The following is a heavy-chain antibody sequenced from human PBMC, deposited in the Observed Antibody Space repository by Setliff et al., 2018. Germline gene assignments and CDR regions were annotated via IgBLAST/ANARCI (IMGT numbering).Heavy chain of an antibody. CDR3: ARDPNGDYVGAFDP. D-gene: IGHD4-17*01. CDR2: INGDATIA. Sequence: GGSLRLSCTVYGFSFNKYWMYWVRQAPGKGLEWVSRINGDATIAHYADSVKGRFTISRDNAKNTLYLQMNSLRVEDSGVYYCARDPNGDYVGAFDPWGQGILVTVSS. J-gene: IGHJ5*02. CDR1: GFSFNKYW. V-gene: IGHV3-74*01.